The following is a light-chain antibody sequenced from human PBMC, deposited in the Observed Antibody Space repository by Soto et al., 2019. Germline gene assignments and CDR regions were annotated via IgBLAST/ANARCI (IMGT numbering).Light chain of an antibody. CDR2: GAS. Sequence: DIVMTQSPATLSVSPGERATLSCRASQSFSSNLAWYQQKPGQPPRLLYYGASTRATGIPARFSGSGSGTEFTLTISSLQSEDFAVYYCQQYNNWPPTVGQGTKREIK. CDR1: QSFSSN. J-gene: IGKJ2*01. V-gene: IGKV3-15*01. CDR3: QQYNNWPPT.